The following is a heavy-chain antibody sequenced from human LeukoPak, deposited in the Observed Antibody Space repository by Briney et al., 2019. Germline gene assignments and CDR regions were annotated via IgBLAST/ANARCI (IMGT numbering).Heavy chain of an antibody. J-gene: IGHJ3*01. CDR1: GFTFSTYW. Sequence: GVALRLSCAASGFTFSTYWMHWVRQAPGKGRVWVASINGDGGDTNYADSVKGRFTISRDNARNTVYLQVNCLRAEDTAVYYCARGWVPSDITLKWGQGTMVTVSS. CDR2: INGDGGDT. D-gene: IGHD3-22*01. V-gene: IGHV3-74*01. CDR3: ARGWVPSDITLK.